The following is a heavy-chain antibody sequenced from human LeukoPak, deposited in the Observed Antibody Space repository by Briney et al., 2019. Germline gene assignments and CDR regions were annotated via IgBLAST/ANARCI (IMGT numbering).Heavy chain of an antibody. J-gene: IGHJ4*02. V-gene: IGHV1-18*01. D-gene: IGHD3-9*01. CDR2: ISAYNGNT. Sequence: GASVKVSCKASGYTFTSYGISWVRQAPGQGLEWMGWISAYNGNTNYAQKLQGRVTMTTDTSTSTAYMELRSLRSDDTAVYYCAREDILTGYYSGGDYWGQGTLVTVSS. CDR1: GYTFTSYG. CDR3: AREDILTGYYSGGDY.